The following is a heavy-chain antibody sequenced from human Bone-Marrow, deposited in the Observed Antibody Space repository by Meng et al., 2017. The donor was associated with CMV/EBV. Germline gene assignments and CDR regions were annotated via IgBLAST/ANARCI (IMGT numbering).Heavy chain of an antibody. CDR2: INQSGST. CDR3: CGRSRQLARVRPFDY. D-gene: IGHD6-6*01. Sequence: WAASLVQLSGPLSRTCAVSGGFFSDSYWSWIRQPPGKGLEWIGEINQSGSTNYHPSLKSRVTISVDTSKNQFSLKLSSVTAADTAVYYCCGRSRQLARVRPFDYWGQGTLVTVSS. J-gene: IGHJ4*02. V-gene: IGHV4-34*01. CDR1: GGFFSDSY.